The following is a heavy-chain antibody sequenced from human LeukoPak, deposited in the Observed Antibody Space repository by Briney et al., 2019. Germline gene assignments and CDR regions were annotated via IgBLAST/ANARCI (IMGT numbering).Heavy chain of an antibody. V-gene: IGHV3-7*03. Sequence: GGSLRLSCAASGFTFNSYWMNWVRQAPGKGLEWVANIKRDGSEKYYVDSVKGRFTISRDNAKNPLDLQMNSLRVEDTAVYYCARLGPASSGWPESFDYWGQGTLVTVSS. CDR2: IKRDGSEK. CDR3: ARLGPASSGWPESFDY. CDR1: GFTFNSYW. D-gene: IGHD6-19*01. J-gene: IGHJ4*02.